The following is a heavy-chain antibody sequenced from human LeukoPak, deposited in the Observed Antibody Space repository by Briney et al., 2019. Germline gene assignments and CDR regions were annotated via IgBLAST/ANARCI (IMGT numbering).Heavy chain of an antibody. J-gene: IGHJ6*03. CDR1: GFTFSNAW. CDR2: IKSKTDGGTT. V-gene: IGHV3-15*01. D-gene: IGHD3-3*01. CDR3: TTDFWSGSYYYYYMDV. Sequence: GGSVRLSCAASGFTFSNAWMRWVRQAPGKGLEWVVRIKSKTDGGTTDYAAPVKGRFTISRDDSKNTLYLQMNSLKTEDTAVYYCTTDFWSGSYYYYYMDVWGKGTTVTVSS.